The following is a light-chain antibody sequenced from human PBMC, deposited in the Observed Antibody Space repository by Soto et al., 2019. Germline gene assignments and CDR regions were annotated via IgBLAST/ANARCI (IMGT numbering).Light chain of an antibody. Sequence: DIPMTQSPSSLSASVGDRVTITCRASQSISSYLNWYQQKPGKAPKLLIYAASSLQSGVPSRFSGSGSGPEFTLTISSLQPEDFATYYCQQSYSTPLFTFGPGTKVDIK. CDR3: QQSYSTPLFT. CDR1: QSISSY. V-gene: IGKV1-39*01. J-gene: IGKJ3*01. CDR2: AAS.